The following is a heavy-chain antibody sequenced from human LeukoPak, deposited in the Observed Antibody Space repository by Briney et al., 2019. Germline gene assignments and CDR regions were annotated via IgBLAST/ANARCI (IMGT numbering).Heavy chain of an antibody. D-gene: IGHD3-22*01. Sequence: ASVKVSCKASGYTFTSYGISWVRQAPGQGREWMGWISAYNGNTNYAQKRQGRVTMTTDTSTSTAYMELRSLRSDDTAVYYCARDPARYYYDSSGYYFAFDIWGQGTMVTVSS. J-gene: IGHJ3*02. CDR3: ARDPARYYYDSSGYYFAFDI. V-gene: IGHV1-18*01. CDR1: GYTFTSYG. CDR2: ISAYNGNT.